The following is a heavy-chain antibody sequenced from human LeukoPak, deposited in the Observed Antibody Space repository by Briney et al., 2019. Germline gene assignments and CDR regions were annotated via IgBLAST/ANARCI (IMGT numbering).Heavy chain of an antibody. CDR2: ISSSGSTI. CDR1: GFTFSSYE. V-gene: IGHV3-48*03. CDR3: AREPKYGLYYMDV. J-gene: IGHJ6*03. Sequence: GGSLRLSCAASGFTFSSYEMNWVRQAPGKGLEWVSYISSSGSTIYYADSVKGRFTISRDNAKNSLYLQMNSLRAEDTAVYYCAREPKYGLYYMDVWGKGTTVTISS. D-gene: IGHD4-17*01.